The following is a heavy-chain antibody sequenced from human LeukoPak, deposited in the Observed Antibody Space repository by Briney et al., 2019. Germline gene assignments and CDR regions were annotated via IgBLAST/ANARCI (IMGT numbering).Heavy chain of an antibody. CDR3: ARDLGHSGYDLYDY. J-gene: IGHJ4*02. CDR1: GIALSSYW. V-gene: IGHV3-7*01. CDR2: MKQDGSEK. Sequence: GGSLRLSCAASGIALSSYWMSWVRQAPGRGLEWVANMKQDGSEKYYVDSVKDRFTISRDNAKNSLYLQMNSLRAEDTAVYYCARDLGHSGYDLYDYWGQGTLVTVSS. D-gene: IGHD5-12*01.